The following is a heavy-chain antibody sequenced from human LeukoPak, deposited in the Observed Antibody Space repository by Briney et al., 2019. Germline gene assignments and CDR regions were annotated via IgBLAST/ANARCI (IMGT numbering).Heavy chain of an antibody. V-gene: IGHV1-2*04. D-gene: IGHD6-19*01. CDR3: AVSSGWLGFFDY. J-gene: IGHJ4*02. Sequence: ASVKVSCTASGYTFTSYAMNWVRQAPGQGLEWMGWINPNSGGTNYAQKFQGWVTMTRDTSISTAYMELSRLRSDDTAVYYCAVSSGWLGFFDYWGQGTLVTVSS. CDR1: GYTFTSYA. CDR2: INPNSGGT.